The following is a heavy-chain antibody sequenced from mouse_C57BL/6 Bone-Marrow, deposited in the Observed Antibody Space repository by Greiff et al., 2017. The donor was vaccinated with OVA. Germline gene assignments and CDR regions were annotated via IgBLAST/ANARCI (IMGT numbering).Heavy chain of an antibody. J-gene: IGHJ2*01. Sequence: VQLQQSGPELVKPGASVKISCKASGYTFTDYYMNWVKQSHGQSLEWIGDINPNNGGTSFNQKFKGKATLTVDKSSSTAYMELRSLTSEDSAVYYCARWIDGYPFDYWGQGTTLTVSS. V-gene: IGHV1-26*01. CDR1: GYTFTDYY. CDR2: INPNNGGT. D-gene: IGHD2-3*01. CDR3: ARWIDGYPFDY.